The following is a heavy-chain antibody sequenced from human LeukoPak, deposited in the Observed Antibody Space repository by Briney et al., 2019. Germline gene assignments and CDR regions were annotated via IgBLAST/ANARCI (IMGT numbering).Heavy chain of an antibody. D-gene: IGHD1-26*01. V-gene: IGHV3-53*01. CDR1: GFTVRRNY. Sequence: PGGSLRLSCAASGFTVRRNYMSWVRQAPGKGLEWVSVIYSGGSTYYADSVKGRFTISRDNSKNTLYLQMNSLRAEDTAVYYCARVSVFSGSYLDYWGQGTLVTVSS. CDR3: ARVSVFSGSYLDY. J-gene: IGHJ4*02. CDR2: IYSGGST.